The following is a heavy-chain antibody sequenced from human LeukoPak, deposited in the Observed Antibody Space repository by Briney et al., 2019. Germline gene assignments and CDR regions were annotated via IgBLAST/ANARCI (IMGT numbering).Heavy chain of an antibody. CDR3: ARGYGYCSGGSCPWWFDP. J-gene: IGHJ5*02. CDR2: IYTSGST. Sequence: SETLSLTCTVSGGSISSYYWSWIRQPAGRGLEWIGRIYTSGSTNYNPSLKSRVTMSVDTSKNQFSLKLSSVTAADTAVYYCARGYGYCSGGSCPWWFDPWGQGTLVTVSS. D-gene: IGHD2-15*01. CDR1: GGSISSYY. V-gene: IGHV4-4*07.